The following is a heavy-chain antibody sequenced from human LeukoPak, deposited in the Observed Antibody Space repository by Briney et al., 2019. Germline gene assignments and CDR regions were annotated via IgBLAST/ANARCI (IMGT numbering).Heavy chain of an antibody. V-gene: IGHV4-39*07. CDR1: GGSLSSSSYY. Sequence: SETLSLTCTVSGGSLSSSSYYWGWIRQPPGKGLERSGSIYYSGSTYYNPSLKSRVTISVDTSKSQFSLKLSSVTAADTAVYYCARLEDSSGYPIDYWGQGTLVTVSS. CDR2: IYYSGST. CDR3: ARLEDSSGYPIDY. D-gene: IGHD3-22*01. J-gene: IGHJ4*02.